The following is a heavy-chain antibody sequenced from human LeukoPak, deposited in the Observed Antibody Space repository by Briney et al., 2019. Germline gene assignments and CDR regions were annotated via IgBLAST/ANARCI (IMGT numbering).Heavy chain of an antibody. D-gene: IGHD2-2*01. V-gene: IGHV3-23*01. CDR1: GFTFNISA. CDR3: AKVTTECSSTSCFLPYAFDF. CDR2: ISASGSGT. Sequence: GGSLRLSCGASGFTFNISAINWVRQAPGKGLEWVSSISASGSGTFYADSVKGRFAISRDNSRNMVFLLMNTLRAEDTAIYYCAKVTTECSSTSCFLPYAFDFWGQGTMVAVSS. J-gene: IGHJ3*01.